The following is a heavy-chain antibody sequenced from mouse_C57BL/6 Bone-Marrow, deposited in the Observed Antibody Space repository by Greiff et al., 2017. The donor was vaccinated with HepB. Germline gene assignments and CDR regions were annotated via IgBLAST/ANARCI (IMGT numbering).Heavy chain of an antibody. Sequence: VQLQQPGAELVMPGASVKLSCKASGYTFTSYWMHWVKQRPGQGLEWIGEIDPSDSYTNYNQKFKGKSTLTVDKSSSTAYMQLSSLTSEDSAVYYCARGPTGGSSAGFAYWGQGTLVTVSA. D-gene: IGHD1-1*01. V-gene: IGHV1-69*01. J-gene: IGHJ3*01. CDR3: ARGPTGGSSAGFAY. CDR2: IDPSDSYT. CDR1: GYTFTSYW.